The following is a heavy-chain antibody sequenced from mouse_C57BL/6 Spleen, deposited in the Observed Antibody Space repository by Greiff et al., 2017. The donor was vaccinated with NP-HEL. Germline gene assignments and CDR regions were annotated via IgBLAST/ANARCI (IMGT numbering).Heavy chain of an antibody. D-gene: IGHD1-1*01. CDR1: GYTFTDYE. Sequence: VQLQQSGAELVRPGASVTLSCKASGYTFTDYEMHWVKQTPVHGLEWIGAIDPETGGTAYNQKFKGKAILTADKSSSTAYMERRILTSEDSAVYYCTRSYYGSSYDYAMDYWGQGTSVTVSS. CDR3: TRSYYGSSYDYAMDY. CDR2: IDPETGGT. J-gene: IGHJ4*01. V-gene: IGHV1-15*01.